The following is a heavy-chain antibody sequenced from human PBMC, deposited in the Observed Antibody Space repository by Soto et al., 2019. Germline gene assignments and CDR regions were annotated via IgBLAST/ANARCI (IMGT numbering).Heavy chain of an antibody. CDR3: ARGAEGGAMVSSRYFDL. J-gene: IGHJ2*01. D-gene: IGHD5-18*01. V-gene: IGHV3-48*03. CDR1: GFTFSSYE. Sequence: GGSLRLSCAASGFTFSSYEMNWVRQAPGKGLEWVSYISSSGSTIYYAGSVKGRFTISRDNAKNSLYLQMNSLRAEDTAVYYCARGAEGGAMVSSRYFDLWGRGTLVTVSS. CDR2: ISSSGSTI.